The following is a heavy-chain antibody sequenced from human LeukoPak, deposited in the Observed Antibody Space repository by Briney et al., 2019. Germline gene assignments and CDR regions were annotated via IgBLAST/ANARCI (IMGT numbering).Heavy chain of an antibody. D-gene: IGHD3-3*01. CDR2: ISAYNGNT. Sequence: ASVKVSCKASGYTFTSYGISWVRQAPGQGLEWMGWISAYNGNTNYAQKLQGRVTMTTDTSTSTAYMELRSLRSDDTAVYYCASTPGYDFWSGYYDGRLGSTDYLDYWGQGTLVTVSS. CDR3: ASTPGYDFWSGYYDGRLGSTDYLDY. J-gene: IGHJ4*02. CDR1: GYTFTSYG. V-gene: IGHV1-18*04.